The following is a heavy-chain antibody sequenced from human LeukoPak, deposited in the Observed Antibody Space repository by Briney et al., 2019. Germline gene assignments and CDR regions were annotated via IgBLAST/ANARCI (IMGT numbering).Heavy chain of an antibody. V-gene: IGHV3-30*02. Sequence: GGSLRLSCAASGFTFSSYGMHWVRQAPGKGLEWVAFIRYDGSNKYYADSVKGRFTISRDNSKNSLYLQMNSLRAEDTAVYYCARDRRLFRSWTRLRGHQYNWFDPWGQGTLVTVSS. D-gene: IGHD3-10*01. CDR3: ARDRRLFRSWTRLRGHQYNWFDP. CDR1: GFTFSSYG. J-gene: IGHJ5*02. CDR2: IRYDGSNK.